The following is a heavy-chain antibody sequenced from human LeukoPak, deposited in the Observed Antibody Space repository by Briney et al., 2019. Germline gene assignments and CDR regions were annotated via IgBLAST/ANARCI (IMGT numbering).Heavy chain of an antibody. CDR2: INPSGGST. D-gene: IGHD1-26*01. V-gene: IGHV1-46*01. J-gene: IGHJ3*02. CDR1: GYTFTSYA. CDR3: ARDQNPRWVGATRGNDAFDI. Sequence: ASVKVSCKASGYTFTSYAMNWVRQAPGQGLEWMGIINPSGGSTSYAQKFQGRVTMTRDTSTSTVYMELSSLRSEDTAVYYCARDQNPRWVGATRGNDAFDIWGQGTMVTVSS.